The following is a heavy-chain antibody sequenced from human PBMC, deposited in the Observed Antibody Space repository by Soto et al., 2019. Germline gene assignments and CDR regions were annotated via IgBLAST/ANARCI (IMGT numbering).Heavy chain of an antibody. V-gene: IGHV3-23*01. CDR3: ANKFFSGSGSYRGWFDP. Sequence: EVQLLESGGGLVQPGGSLRLSCAASGFTCSSYAMNWVRQAPGKGLEWVSIISGSGDSTYYADSVKGRFTISRDNTKNTLYLQMNSLRAEDTAVYYCANKFFSGSGSYRGWFDPWGQGTLVTVSS. CDR2: ISGSGDST. J-gene: IGHJ5*02. D-gene: IGHD3-10*01. CDR1: GFTCSSYA.